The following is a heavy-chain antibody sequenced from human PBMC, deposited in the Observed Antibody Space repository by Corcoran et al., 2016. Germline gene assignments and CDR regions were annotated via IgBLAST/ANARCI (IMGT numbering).Heavy chain of an antibody. CDR2: ISSSSSTI. Sequence: EVQLVESGGGLVQPGGSLRLSCAASGFTFSSYSMNWVRQAPGKGLEWVYYISSSSSTIYYADSVKGRFTISRDNAKNSLYLQMNSLRDEDTAVYYCARDLRRRDKWYGDFFDYWGQGTLVTVSS. J-gene: IGHJ4*02. CDR3: ARDLRRRDKWYGDFFDY. V-gene: IGHV3-48*02. D-gene: IGHD4-17*01. CDR1: GFTFSSYS.